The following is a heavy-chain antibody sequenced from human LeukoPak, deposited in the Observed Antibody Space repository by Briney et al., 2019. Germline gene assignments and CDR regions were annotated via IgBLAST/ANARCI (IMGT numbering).Heavy chain of an antibody. CDR2: ISYSGST. V-gene: IGHV4-59*08. D-gene: IGHD3-10*01. CDR3: ARHPELYFFDY. CDR1: GASISSYY. Sequence: SETLSLTCTVSGASISSYYWSWIRQPPGKGLEWIGYISYSGSTNYNPSLKSRITISADTSKNQVSLTLSSVTAADTAVYYCARHPELYFFDYWGQGTLVTVSS. J-gene: IGHJ4*02.